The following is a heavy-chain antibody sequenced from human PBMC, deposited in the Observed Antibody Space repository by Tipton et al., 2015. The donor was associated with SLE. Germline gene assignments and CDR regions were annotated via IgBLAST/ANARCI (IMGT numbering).Heavy chain of an antibody. CDR2: ISAYNGNT. CDR3: ARTSLGYCSGGSCYSGAFDI. D-gene: IGHD2-15*01. CDR1: GYTFTSYG. Sequence: QLVQSGAEVKKPGASVKVSCKASGYTFTSYGISWVRQAPGQGLEWMGWISAYNGNTNYAQKLQGRVTMTTDTSTSTAYMELRSLRSDDTAVYYCARTSLGYCSGGSCYSGAFDIWGQGTMVTVSS. J-gene: IGHJ3*02. V-gene: IGHV1-18*01.